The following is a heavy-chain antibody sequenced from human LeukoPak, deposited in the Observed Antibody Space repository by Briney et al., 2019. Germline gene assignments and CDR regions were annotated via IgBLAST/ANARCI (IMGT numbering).Heavy chain of an antibody. CDR1: GFTFSSYA. V-gene: IGHV3-23*01. Sequence: PGGSLRLSCAASGFTFSSYAMSWVRQAPGKGLEWVSAISGSGGSTYYADSVKGRFTISRDNSKNTLYLQMNSLRAEDTAVYYCAKEQLPSTIVGAPNFDYWGQGTLVTVSS. CDR3: AKEQLPSTIVGAPNFDY. CDR2: ISGSGGST. D-gene: IGHD1-26*01. J-gene: IGHJ4*02.